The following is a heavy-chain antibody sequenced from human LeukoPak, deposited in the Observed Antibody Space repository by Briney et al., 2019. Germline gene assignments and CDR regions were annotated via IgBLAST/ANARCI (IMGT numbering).Heavy chain of an antibody. CDR1: GGSFSGYY. CDR3: ARGSPRYYYDSSGYSDY. J-gene: IGHJ4*02. D-gene: IGHD3-22*01. CDR2: INHSGST. Sequence: PSETLSLTCAVHGGSFSGYYWSWIRQPPGKGLEWIGEINHSGSTNYNPSLKSRVTISVDTSKNQFSLKLSSVTAADTAVYYCARGSPRYYYDSSGYSDYWGQGTLVTVSS. V-gene: IGHV4-34*01.